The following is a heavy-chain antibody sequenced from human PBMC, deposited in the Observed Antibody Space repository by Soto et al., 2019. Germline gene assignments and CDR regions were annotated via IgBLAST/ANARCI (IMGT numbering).Heavy chain of an antibody. CDR1: EGTFSSYG. J-gene: IGHJ6*02. V-gene: IGHV1-69*12. CDR2: IIPIFNVS. D-gene: IGHD4-17*01. CDR3: ARDSGDSSCYYYGMDD. Sequence: QVHLVQSGAEVKKSGASVKVSCKASEGTFSSYGINWVRQAPGQGLEWMGRIIPIFNVSDFAQTFQDRVTITAEESTITAHTERSTPRSADTAVYSCARDSGDSSCYYYGMDDWGQGTTVTVSS.